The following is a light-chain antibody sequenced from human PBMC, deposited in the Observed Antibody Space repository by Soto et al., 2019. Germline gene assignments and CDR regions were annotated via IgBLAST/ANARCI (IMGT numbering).Light chain of an antibody. CDR3: QQRSNWPPIT. Sequence: ERLFTQHPGTLSLSTGDRATVSFRARQILRSNSLAWYQQKPGQPPRLLIYDVSSRATGIPARFSGSGSGTDFTLTISSLEPEDFAVYYCQQRSNWPPITFGQGTRLDIK. V-gene: IGKV3D-20*02. J-gene: IGKJ5*01. CDR1: QILRSN. CDR2: DVS.